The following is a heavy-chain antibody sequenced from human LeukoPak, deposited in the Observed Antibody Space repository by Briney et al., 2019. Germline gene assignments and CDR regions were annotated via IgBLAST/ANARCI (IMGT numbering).Heavy chain of an antibody. J-gene: IGHJ4*02. V-gene: IGHV3-48*03. Sequence: GGTLRLSCAASGFTFRSYGMSWVRQAPGKGLEWVSYISSSGATIYYADAVKGRFTISRDNAKNSLYLQMNSLRAEDTAVYYCAKDHDTTGSYSFDYWGQGTLVTVSS. CDR1: GFTFRSYG. CDR2: ISSSGATI. D-gene: IGHD1-26*01. CDR3: AKDHDTTGSYSFDY.